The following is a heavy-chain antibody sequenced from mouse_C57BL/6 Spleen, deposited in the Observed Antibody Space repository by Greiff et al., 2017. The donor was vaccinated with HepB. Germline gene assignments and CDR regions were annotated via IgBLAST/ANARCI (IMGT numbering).Heavy chain of an antibody. CDR2: ISSGGSYT. CDR1: GFTFSSYG. CDR3: ARQDDGYYNY. D-gene: IGHD2-3*01. J-gene: IGHJ2*01. Sequence: EVKLVESGGDLVKPGGSLKLSCAASGFTFSSYGMSWVRQTPDKRLEWVATISSGGSYTYYPDSVKGRFTISRDTAKNTLYLQMSSLKSEDTAMYYWARQDDGYYNYWGQGTTLTVSS. V-gene: IGHV5-6*01.